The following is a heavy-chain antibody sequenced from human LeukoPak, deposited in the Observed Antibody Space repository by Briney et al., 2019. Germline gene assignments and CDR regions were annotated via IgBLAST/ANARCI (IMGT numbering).Heavy chain of an antibody. Sequence: GASVKVSCKASGYTFTGYYMHWVRQAPGQGLEWMGRINPNSGGTNYAQKFQGRVTTTRDTSISTAYMELSGLRSDDTAVYYCARAGPEYYYGSGSYVDWGQGTLVTVSS. V-gene: IGHV1-2*06. CDR2: INPNSGGT. CDR1: GYTFTGYY. D-gene: IGHD3-10*01. CDR3: ARAGPEYYYGSGSYVD. J-gene: IGHJ4*02.